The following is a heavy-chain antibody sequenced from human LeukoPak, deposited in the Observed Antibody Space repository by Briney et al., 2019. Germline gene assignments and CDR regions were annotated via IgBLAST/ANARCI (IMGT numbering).Heavy chain of an antibody. CDR3: AREIWDY. CDR1: GFTFSSYS. J-gene: IGHJ4*02. CDR2: ISSSSSYT. V-gene: IGHV3-21*01. D-gene: IGHD3-16*01. Sequence: GGSLRLSCAASGFTFSSYSMNWVRQAPGKGLEWVSSISSSSSYTYYADSVKGRFTISRDNAKNSLYLQMNSLRAEDTAVYYCAREIWDYWGQGTLVTVSS.